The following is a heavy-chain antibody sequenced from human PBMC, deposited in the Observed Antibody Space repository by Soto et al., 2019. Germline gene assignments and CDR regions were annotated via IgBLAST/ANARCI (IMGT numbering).Heavy chain of an antibody. Sequence: GESLKISCKGSGYSFTTYWIAWVRQMPGKGLEWMGIMYPDSDTRYNPSFQGQVTISADKSISTAYLQWSSLKASDTAMYYCARRASGNGIFYAMDVWGQGTTVTVSS. J-gene: IGHJ6*02. CDR3: ARRASGNGIFYAMDV. CDR2: MYPDSDT. CDR1: GYSFTTYW. V-gene: IGHV5-51*01. D-gene: IGHD1-26*01.